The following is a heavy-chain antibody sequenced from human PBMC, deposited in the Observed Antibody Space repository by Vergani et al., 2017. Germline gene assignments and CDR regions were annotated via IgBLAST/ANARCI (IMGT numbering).Heavy chain of an antibody. Sequence: EVQLVESGGGLVQPGGSLRLSCAASGFTVSSNYMSWVRQAPGKGLEWVSVIYSGGSTYYADSVKGRFTIARDNSKHTLYLQMNSLRAEDTAVYYCARDRGNIVGATYYYYYGMDVWGQGTTVTVSS. CDR3: ARDRGNIVGATYYYYYGMDV. J-gene: IGHJ6*02. CDR1: GFTVSSNY. CDR2: IYSGGST. D-gene: IGHD1-26*01. V-gene: IGHV3-66*01.